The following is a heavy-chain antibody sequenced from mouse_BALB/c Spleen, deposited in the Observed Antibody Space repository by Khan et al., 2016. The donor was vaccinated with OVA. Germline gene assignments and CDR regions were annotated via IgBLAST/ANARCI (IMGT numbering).Heavy chain of an antibody. Sequence: QVQLKESGPELVKPGASVKMSCKASGYIFTDYVMNWVKQRTGQGLEWIGQIYPGSDSTYYNEKFKDKATLTADRSSSTVYMQLNSLTSEDSAVYFCARGGLDVCAYWGQGTLVTVSA. V-gene: IGHV1-77*01. CDR3: ARGGLDVCAY. CDR1: GYIFTDYV. CDR2: IYPGSDST. J-gene: IGHJ3*01.